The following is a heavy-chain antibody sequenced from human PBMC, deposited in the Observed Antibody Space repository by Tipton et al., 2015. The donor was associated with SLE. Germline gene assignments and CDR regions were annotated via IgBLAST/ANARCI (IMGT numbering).Heavy chain of an antibody. CDR3: ARGSGAYRAEYFQP. J-gene: IGHJ1*01. CDR1: SGSISSHY. Sequence: TLSLTCTVSSGSISSHYWSWIRQPPGKGLEWIGYIYYSGSTNYNPSLKSRVTISLATSRNQFSLKLSSVTAADTAVYYCARGSGAYRAEYFQPWGQGTLVTVSS. V-gene: IGHV4-59*11. D-gene: IGHD1-26*01. CDR2: IYYSGST.